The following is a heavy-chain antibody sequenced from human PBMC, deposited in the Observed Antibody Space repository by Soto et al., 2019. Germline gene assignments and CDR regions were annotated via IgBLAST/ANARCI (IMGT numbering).Heavy chain of an antibody. V-gene: IGHV3-23*01. J-gene: IGHJ4*02. D-gene: IGHD6-19*01. CDR3: VKDGWEN. Sequence: EVQLLESGGGLAQPGGSLRLSCEASGFNFAGYTMSWVRQAPGQGLEWVSAIKNYGESTYYADSVKGRFTISRDNSKNTLFLQVSSLRAEDTALYFCVKDGWENWGQGTLVTVYS. CDR1: GFNFAGYT. CDR2: IKNYGEST.